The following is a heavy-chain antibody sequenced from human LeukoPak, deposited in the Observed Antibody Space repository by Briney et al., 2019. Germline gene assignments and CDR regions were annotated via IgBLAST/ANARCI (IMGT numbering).Heavy chain of an antibody. J-gene: IGHJ4*02. V-gene: IGHV1-69*04. CDR3: ARTFDILTGLTDY. CDR2: IIPILGIA. D-gene: IGHD3-9*01. Sequence: GASVKVSCKASGGTFSSYAISWVRQAPGQGLEWMGRIIPILGIANYAQKFQGRVTITADKSTSTAYMELSSLRSEDTAVYYCARTFDILTGLTDYWGQGTLVTVSS. CDR1: GGTFSSYA.